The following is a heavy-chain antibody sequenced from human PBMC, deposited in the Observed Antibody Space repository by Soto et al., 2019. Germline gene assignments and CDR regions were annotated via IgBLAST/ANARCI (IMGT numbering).Heavy chain of an antibody. CDR3: FYGVNY. J-gene: IGHJ6*01. D-gene: IGHD3-3*01. CDR1: RCTFRGYA. Sequence: CCASCRCTFRGYAMHLVRQDPGKGLEYVSSISTNGGSTHYADSVKGRFTISRDNSKNTQYLQMSSLRADDTAVDDCFYGVNY. CDR2: ISTNGGST. V-gene: IGHV3-64D*06.